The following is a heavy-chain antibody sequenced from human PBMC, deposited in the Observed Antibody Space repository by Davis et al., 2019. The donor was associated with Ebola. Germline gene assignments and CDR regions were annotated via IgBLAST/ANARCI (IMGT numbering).Heavy chain of an antibody. CDR3: ALWMDAFEF. Sequence: AASVKVSCKASGYSFTTYAIHWARQARGKRPEWMGWINTFNAYTRYSEKFQGRVTITRDTSATTGYMELSGLKSEDTAMYYCALWMDAFEFWSQGTMITVSA. CDR2: INTFNAYT. J-gene: IGHJ3*01. CDR1: GYSFTTYA. D-gene: IGHD3-3*01. V-gene: IGHV1-3*04.